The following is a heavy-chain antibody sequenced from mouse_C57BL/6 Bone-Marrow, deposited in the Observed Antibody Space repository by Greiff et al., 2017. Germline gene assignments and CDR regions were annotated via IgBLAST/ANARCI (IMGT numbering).Heavy chain of an antibody. CDR2: IDPENGDT. Sequence: EVQLVESGAELVRPGASVKLSCTASGFNFKDDYMHWVKQRPEQGLEWIGWIDPENGDTEYASKFQGKATIPADTSSNTAYLQLSSLTSEDTAVYYCTTRENDGSRLCYFDYWGQGTTLTVSS. CDR3: TTRENDGSRLCYFDY. D-gene: IGHD1-1*01. J-gene: IGHJ2*01. CDR1: GFNFKDDY. V-gene: IGHV14-4*01.